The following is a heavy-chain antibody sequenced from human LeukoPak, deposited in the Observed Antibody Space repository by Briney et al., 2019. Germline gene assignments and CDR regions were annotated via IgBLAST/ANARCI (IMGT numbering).Heavy chain of an antibody. CDR1: GFTFSSYW. J-gene: IGHJ6*04. CDR3: ARESLHGMDV. V-gene: IGHV3-7*03. Sequence: GGSLRLSCAVSGFTFSSYWMSWVRQAPGKGLEWVANIKQDGSGKYYVDSVKGRFTISRDNARNSLYLQMNSLRAEDTAVYYCARESLHGMDVWGKGTTVTVSS. CDR2: IKQDGSGK.